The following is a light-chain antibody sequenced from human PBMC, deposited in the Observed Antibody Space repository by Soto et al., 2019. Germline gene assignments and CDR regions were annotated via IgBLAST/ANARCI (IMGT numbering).Light chain of an antibody. Sequence: EIVLTQSPATLSLSPGERATLSCRASQNVRSYLAWYQQKPGQAPRLLIHDASSRATGIPDRFSGSGSGTDFALTISCLEPEDSAVYYCQQRNNWPPSTFGQGTRLEIK. CDR3: QQRNNWPPST. J-gene: IGKJ5*01. CDR2: DAS. CDR1: QNVRSY. V-gene: IGKV3-11*01.